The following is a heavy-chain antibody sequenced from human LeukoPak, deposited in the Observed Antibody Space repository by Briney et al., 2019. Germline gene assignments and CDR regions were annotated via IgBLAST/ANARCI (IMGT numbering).Heavy chain of an antibody. D-gene: IGHD3-9*01. CDR1: GFTFSSYA. Sequence: GGSLRLSCAASGFTFSSYAMHWVRQAPGKGLEWVAVISYDGSNKYYADSVTGRFTISRDNSKNTLYLQMNSLRAEDTAVYYCAKVDDILTGYLGPMDVWGQGTTVTVSS. CDR3: AKVDDILTGYLGPMDV. V-gene: IGHV3-30-3*01. CDR2: ISYDGSNK. J-gene: IGHJ6*02.